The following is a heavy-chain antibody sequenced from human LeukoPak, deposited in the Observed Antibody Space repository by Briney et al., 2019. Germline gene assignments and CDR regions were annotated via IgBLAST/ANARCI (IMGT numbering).Heavy chain of an antibody. D-gene: IGHD3-3*01. CDR1: GGTFSSYA. J-gene: IGHJ4*02. V-gene: IGHV1-69*05. Sequence: SVKASCKASGGTFSSYAISWVRQAPGQGLEWMGRIIPIFGTANYAQKFQGRVTITTDESTSTAYMELSSLRSEDTAVYYCARSQGGYDFWSGYHHRPYYFDYWGQGTLVTVSS. CDR2: IIPIFGTA. CDR3: ARSQGGYDFWSGYHHRPYYFDY.